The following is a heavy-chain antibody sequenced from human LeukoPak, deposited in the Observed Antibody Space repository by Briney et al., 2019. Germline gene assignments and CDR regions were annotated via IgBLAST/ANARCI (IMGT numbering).Heavy chain of an antibody. CDR1: GGSISSGGSY. Sequence: SETLSLTCTVAGGSISSGGSYWSWTRQHPGKGLEWIGYIYYSESTYYNPSLKSRVTISIDTSKNQFSLRLSSVTAADTAVYFCARDSTTEFDSWGQGTLVTVYS. CDR3: ARDSTTEFDS. CDR2: IYYSEST. D-gene: IGHD2/OR15-2a*01. J-gene: IGHJ4*02. V-gene: IGHV4-31*03.